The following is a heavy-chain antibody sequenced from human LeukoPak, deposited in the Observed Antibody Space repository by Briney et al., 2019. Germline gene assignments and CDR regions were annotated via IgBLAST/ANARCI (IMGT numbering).Heavy chain of an antibody. V-gene: IGHV5-51*01. CDR1: GYSFTSYW. D-gene: IGHD3-3*01. Sequence: KSGESLKISCKGSGYSFTSYWIGWVRQMPGKGLEWMGIIYPGDSDTRYSPSFQGQVTISADKSISTAYLQWSSLKASDTAMYYCARRELGDFWSGYYLSDYWGQGTLVTVSS. J-gene: IGHJ4*02. CDR3: ARRELGDFWSGYYLSDY. CDR2: IYPGDSDT.